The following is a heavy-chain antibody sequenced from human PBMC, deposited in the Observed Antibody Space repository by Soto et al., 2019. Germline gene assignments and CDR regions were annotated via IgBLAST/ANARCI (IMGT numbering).Heavy chain of an antibody. CDR1: GFTFSSYG. Sequence: QVQLVESGGGVVQPGRSLRLSCAAFGFTFSSYGMHWVRQAPGKGLEWVAVIWYDGSNKYYADSVKGRFTISRDNSKNTLYLQMNSLRAEDTAVYYCARDRRIAAAGTPDYWGQGTLGTVSS. J-gene: IGHJ4*02. CDR3: ARDRRIAAAGTPDY. CDR2: IWYDGSNK. D-gene: IGHD6-13*01. V-gene: IGHV3-33*01.